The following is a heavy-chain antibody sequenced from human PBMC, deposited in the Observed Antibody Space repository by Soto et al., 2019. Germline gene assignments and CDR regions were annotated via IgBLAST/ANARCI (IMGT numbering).Heavy chain of an antibody. J-gene: IGHJ6*02. CDR3: ARDRYYGSGTYYNFYYGMDV. Sequence: SETLSLPCSVSGGSISSADYYWNWIRQPPGKGLEWIGYIYYSGNTYYNPSLRSRVTISLDRSENQFSLKLSFVTAADTAVYYCARDRYYGSGTYYNFYYGMDVWGQGTTVTVSS. D-gene: IGHD3-10*01. CDR2: IYYSGNT. V-gene: IGHV4-30-4*01. CDR1: GGSISSADYY.